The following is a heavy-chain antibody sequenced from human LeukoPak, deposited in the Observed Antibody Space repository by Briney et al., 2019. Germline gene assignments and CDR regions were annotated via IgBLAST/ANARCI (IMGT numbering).Heavy chain of an antibody. CDR2: IYHSGST. D-gene: IGHD6-6*01. CDR3: ARRDSSYNWFDP. V-gene: IGHV4-30-2*02. Sequence: SETLSLTCAVSGGSISSGGYSWSWIRQPPGKGLEWIGYIYHSGSTYYNPSLKSRVTISVDRSKNQFSLRLSSVTAADTAVYYCARRDSSYNWFDPWGQGALVTVSS. J-gene: IGHJ5*02. CDR1: GGSISSGGYS.